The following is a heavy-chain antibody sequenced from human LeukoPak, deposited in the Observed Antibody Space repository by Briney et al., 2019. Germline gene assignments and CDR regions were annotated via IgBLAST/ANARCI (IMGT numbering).Heavy chain of an antibody. CDR3: AGEGAGNSPLDS. J-gene: IGHJ4*02. D-gene: IGHD4-23*01. Sequence: SETLSLTCTVSGDSVSSNPNYWTWIRQPPGKGLEWIGYISYSGSTYYNPSLESRLTISVDTSKNQFSLKLTSVTAADTGIYYCAGEGAGNSPLDSWGQGTLVTVSS. V-gene: IGHV4-30-4*01. CDR1: GDSVSSNPNY. CDR2: ISYSGST.